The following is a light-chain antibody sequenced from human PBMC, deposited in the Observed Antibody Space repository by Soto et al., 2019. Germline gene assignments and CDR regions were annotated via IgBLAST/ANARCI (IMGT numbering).Light chain of an antibody. CDR1: SSDVGGYDL. CDR3: SSFAGNNNL. Sequence: QSALTQPPSASGSPGQSVTISCTGTSSDVGGYDLVSWYQQHPGKAPNLILYEVAKRPSGVPARFSGSKSGNTASLTVSGLQADDESDYYCSSFAGNNNLFGGGTKLTVL. CDR2: EVA. V-gene: IGLV2-8*01. J-gene: IGLJ2*01.